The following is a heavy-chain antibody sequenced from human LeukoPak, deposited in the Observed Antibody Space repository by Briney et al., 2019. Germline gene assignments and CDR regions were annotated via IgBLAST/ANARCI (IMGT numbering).Heavy chain of an antibody. CDR3: ARSAAYYDEADI. J-gene: IGHJ3*02. Sequence: GASETVSCKTSGYTFTSYYNHWVRQAPGPGLGWMGIINTSGGSTTYAQKSQGRLTMTSATSTSTVYMELSSLRSEDTAVYYCARSAAYYDEADIWGQGTMVTVSS. D-gene: IGHD3-22*01. CDR2: INTSGGST. V-gene: IGHV1-46*01. CDR1: GYTFTSYY.